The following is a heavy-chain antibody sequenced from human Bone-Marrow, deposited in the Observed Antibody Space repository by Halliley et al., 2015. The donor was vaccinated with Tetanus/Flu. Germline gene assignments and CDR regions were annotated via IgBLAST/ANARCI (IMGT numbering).Heavy chain of an antibody. Sequence: SLRLSCVASGITFSTYSMHWVRQAPGKGLEWVADISFDGGKKHFADSVKGRFTISRDNSKNTLYLQMNSLRAEDTAVYYCAREKTAAVVIDYYYYGMDVWGQGTTVTVSS. J-gene: IGHJ6*02. CDR3: AREKTAAVVIDYYYYGMDV. V-gene: IGHV3-30-3*01. D-gene: IGHD3-22*01. CDR2: ISFDGGKK. CDR1: GITFSTYS.